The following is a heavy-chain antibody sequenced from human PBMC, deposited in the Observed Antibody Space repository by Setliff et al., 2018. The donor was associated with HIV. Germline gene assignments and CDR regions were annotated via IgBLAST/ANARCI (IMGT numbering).Heavy chain of an antibody. D-gene: IGHD1-26*01. CDR3: TGLRIVGATYWYFDL. CDR2: IRSKAYGGTT. J-gene: IGHJ2*01. Sequence: GGSLRLSCTASGFTFGDYAMSWVRQAPGKGLEWVGFIRSKAYGGTTEYAASVKGRFTISRDDSKSIAYLQMNSLKTEDTAVYYCTGLRIVGATYWYFDLWGRGTLVTVSS. CDR1: GFTFGDYA. V-gene: IGHV3-49*04.